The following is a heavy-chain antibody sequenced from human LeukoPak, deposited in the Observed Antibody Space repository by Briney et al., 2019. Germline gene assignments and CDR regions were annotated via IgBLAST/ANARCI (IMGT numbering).Heavy chain of an antibody. CDR1: GYTFTSYD. CDR2: INPNSGGT. CDR3: ARGSNISTLPYYYYFMDV. J-gene: IGHJ6*03. V-gene: IGHV1-2*02. Sequence: ASVKVSCKASGYTFTSYDINWVRQAPGQGLEWMGWINPNSGGTNYAQKFQGGVTMTGDTSISTAYMELSSLRSDDTAVYFCARGSNISTLPYYYYFMDVWGKGTTVTISS. D-gene: IGHD2-2*01.